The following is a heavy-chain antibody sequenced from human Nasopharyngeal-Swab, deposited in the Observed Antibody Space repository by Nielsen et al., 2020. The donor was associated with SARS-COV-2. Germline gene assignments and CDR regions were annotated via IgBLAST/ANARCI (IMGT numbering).Heavy chain of an antibody. CDR3: ARAGRVGDAFTGLDV. V-gene: IGHV4-34*01. D-gene: IGHD1-26*01. Sequence: SETLSLTCSVSGGSFNGFYWNWIRQPPGKGLEWIGEINHNERTNYNPSPRSRVTLSVDTSNNQVSLRLSSVTATDTAVYYCARAGRVGDAFTGLDVWGQGTTVTVSS. J-gene: IGHJ6*02. CDR1: GGSFNGFY. CDR2: INHNERT.